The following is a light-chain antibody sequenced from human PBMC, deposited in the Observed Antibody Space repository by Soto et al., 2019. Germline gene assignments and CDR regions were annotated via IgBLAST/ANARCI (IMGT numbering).Light chain of an antibody. CDR3: MQALQSWT. CDR1: QSLLHSNGYKY. Sequence: DIVMTQSPLSLPVTPGEPASISCRSSQSLLHSNGYKYLDWYLQKPGQSPQLLIYLGSNRASGVPDRFSDSGSGTDFTLKISRVEAEDVGVYYCMQALQSWTFGQGTKVDIK. J-gene: IGKJ1*01. V-gene: IGKV2-28*01. CDR2: LGS.